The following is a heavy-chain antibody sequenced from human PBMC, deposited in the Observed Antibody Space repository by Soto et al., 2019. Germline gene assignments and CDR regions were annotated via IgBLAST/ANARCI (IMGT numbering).Heavy chain of an antibody. V-gene: IGHV4-34*01. CDR2: INHSGST. CDR3: ARLEGDSSSSYWFDP. D-gene: IGHD6-13*01. CDR1: GGSFSGYY. Sequence: PSETLSLTCAVYGGSFSGYYWSWIRQPPGKGLEWIGEINHSGSTNYNPSLKSRVTISVDTSKNQFSLKLSSVTAADTAVYYCARLEGDSSSSYWFDPWGQGTLVTVSS. J-gene: IGHJ5*02.